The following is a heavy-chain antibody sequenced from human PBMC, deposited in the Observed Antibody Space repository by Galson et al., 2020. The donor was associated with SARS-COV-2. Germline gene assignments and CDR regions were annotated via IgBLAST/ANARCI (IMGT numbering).Heavy chain of an antibody. V-gene: IGHV3-21*01. CDR2: ISSSSKYI. CDR1: GFTFSSYS. D-gene: IGHD3-10*02. J-gene: IGHJ4*02. CDR3: ATGASDYYVRWVYYFDY. Sequence: GESLKISCAASGFTFSSYSMNWVRQAPGKGLEWVSSISSSSKYIHSADSLKGRFTISRDNAKNSLYLQMNSLRAEDTAVYYCATGASDYYVRWVYYFDYLGQGTLVTVSS.